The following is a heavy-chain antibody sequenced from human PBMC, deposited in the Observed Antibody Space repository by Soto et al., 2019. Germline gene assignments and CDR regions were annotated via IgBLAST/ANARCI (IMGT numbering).Heavy chain of an antibody. CDR1: GGSFSGYY. V-gene: IGHV4-34*01. CDR2: INHSGST. CDR3: ARECGRYCSSTSRSWFDP. Sequence: QVQLQQWGAGLLKPSETLSLTCAVYGGSFSGYYWSWIRQPPGKGLEWIGEINHSGSTNYNPSLKSRVTISVDTSKNQFSLKLSSVTAADTAVYYCARECGRYCSSTSRSWFDPWGQGTLVTVSS. J-gene: IGHJ5*02. D-gene: IGHD2-2*01.